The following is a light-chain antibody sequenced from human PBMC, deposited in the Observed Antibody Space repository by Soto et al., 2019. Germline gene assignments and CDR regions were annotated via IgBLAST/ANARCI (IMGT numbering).Light chain of an antibody. CDR1: SSDVGGYNY. J-gene: IGLJ2*01. V-gene: IGLV2-14*01. CDR2: EVS. CDR3: SSYTSSSTLV. Sequence: QSALTQPASVSGSPGQSITISCTGSSSDVGGYNYVSWYQQHPGKAPNLMIYEVSNRPSGLSNRFSGSKSGNMASLTLSGLQAEDEADYYCSSYTSSSTLVFGGGTKLTVL.